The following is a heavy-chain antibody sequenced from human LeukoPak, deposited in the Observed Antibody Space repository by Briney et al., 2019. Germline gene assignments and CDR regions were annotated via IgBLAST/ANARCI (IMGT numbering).Heavy chain of an antibody. Sequence: GGSLRLSCAASGFTFSSYEMNWVRQAPGKGLEWVSYISSSGSTIYYADSVKGRFTISRDNAKNSLYLQMNSLRAEDTAVYYCARFEYSSSSFGYFDCWGQGTLVTVSS. CDR3: ARFEYSSSSFGYFDC. CDR1: GFTFSSYE. J-gene: IGHJ4*02. CDR2: ISSSGSTI. D-gene: IGHD6-6*01. V-gene: IGHV3-48*03.